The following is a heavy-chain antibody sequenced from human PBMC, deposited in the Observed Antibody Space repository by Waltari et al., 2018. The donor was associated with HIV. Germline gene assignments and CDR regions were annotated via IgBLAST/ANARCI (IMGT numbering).Heavy chain of an antibody. Sequence: QVQLVESGSELKKPGSSMKVSCPASGGTFGSFQITWVRQAPGQGLEWLGSVVTIVQRRFSSEKVRARLTLTANKSMTTAFIELAALTSQDTAVYYCLLGSHYYESAAYYEHWGPGTLVTVSS. CDR1: GGTFGSFQ. CDR2: VVTIVQRR. D-gene: IGHD3-3*01. J-gene: IGHJ4*01. CDR3: LLGSHYYESAAYYEH. V-gene: IGHV1-69*02.